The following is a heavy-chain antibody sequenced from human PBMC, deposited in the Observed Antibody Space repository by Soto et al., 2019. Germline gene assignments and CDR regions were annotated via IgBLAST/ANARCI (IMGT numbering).Heavy chain of an antibody. CDR1: GFSLSTSGMC. V-gene: IGHV2-70*01. CDR2: IDWDDDK. CDR3: ARTRRYSSSWYSGFYYYYGMDV. Sequence: SGPTLVNPTQTLTLTCTFSGFSLSTSGMCVSWIRQPPGKALEWLALIDWDDDKYYSTSLKTRLTISKDTSKNQVVLTMTNMDPVDTATYYCARTRRYSSSWYSGFYYYYGMDVWGQGTTVTVSS. J-gene: IGHJ6*02. D-gene: IGHD6-13*01.